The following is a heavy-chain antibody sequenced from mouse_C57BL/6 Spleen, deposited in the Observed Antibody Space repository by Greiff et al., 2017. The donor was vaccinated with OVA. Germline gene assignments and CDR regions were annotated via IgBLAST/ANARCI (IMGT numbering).Heavy chain of an antibody. J-gene: IGHJ1*03. CDR2: IYPRSGNT. Sequence: VKLMESGAELARPGASVKLSCKASGYTFTSYGISWVKQRTGQGLEWIGEIYPRSGNTYYNEKFKGKATLTADKSSSTAYMELRSLTSEDSAVYFCARSGITTVLDWYFDVWGTGTTVTVSS. CDR1: GYTFTSYG. CDR3: ARSGITTVLDWYFDV. V-gene: IGHV1-81*01. D-gene: IGHD1-1*01.